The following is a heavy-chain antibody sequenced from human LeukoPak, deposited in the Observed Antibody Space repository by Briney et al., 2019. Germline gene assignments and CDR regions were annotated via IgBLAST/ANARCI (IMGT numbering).Heavy chain of an antibody. CDR3: ARRPGN. J-gene: IGHJ4*02. D-gene: IGHD1-14*01. Sequence: GGSLRLSCAASGFTFDTYYMSWVRQAPGKGLGWVSLIYSGGAIRYADSVKGRFTISRDSSKNTLFLQMNDLTVEDTARYYCARRPGNWGQGILVTVSS. CDR2: IYSGGAI. V-gene: IGHV3-53*01. CDR1: GFTFDTYY.